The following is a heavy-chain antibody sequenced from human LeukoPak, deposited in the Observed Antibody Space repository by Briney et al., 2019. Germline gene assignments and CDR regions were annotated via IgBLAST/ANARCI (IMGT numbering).Heavy chain of an antibody. CDR2: ISYDGSNK. J-gene: IGHJ6*03. Sequence: PGGSLRLSCAASGFTFSSYAMHWVRQAPGKGLEWVAVISYDGSNKYYADSVKGRFTISRDNSKNRLYLQMNSLRAEDTAVYYCARDNWLSLLPPFGLNYYYYYMDVWGKGTTVTVSS. CDR3: ARDNWLSLLPPFGLNYYYYYMDV. V-gene: IGHV3-30-3*01. D-gene: IGHD2-15*01. CDR1: GFTFSSYA.